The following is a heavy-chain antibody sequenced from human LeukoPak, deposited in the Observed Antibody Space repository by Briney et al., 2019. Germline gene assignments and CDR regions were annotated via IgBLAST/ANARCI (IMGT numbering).Heavy chain of an antibody. V-gene: IGHV3-48*02. CDR2: ISSSSSTI. CDR1: GFTSRSYS. Sequence: GSLRLSCAASGFTSRSYSMNWVRQAPGKGLEWVSYISSSSSTIYYADSVKGRFTISRDNAKNSLYLQVNSLRDEDTAVYYCAREWSTALDYWGQGALVIVSS. D-gene: IGHD4-11*01. CDR3: AREWSTALDY. J-gene: IGHJ4*02.